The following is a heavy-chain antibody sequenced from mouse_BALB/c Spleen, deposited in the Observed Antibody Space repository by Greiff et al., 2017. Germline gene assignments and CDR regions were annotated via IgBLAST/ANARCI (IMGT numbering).Heavy chain of an antibody. CDR2: IDPENGDT. Sequence: VQLQQSGAELVRSGASVKLSCTASGFNIKDYYMHWVKQRPEQGLEWIGWIDPENGDTEYAPKFQGKATMTADTSSNTAYLQLSSLTSEDTAVYYCNEGYGYDGFAYWGQGTLVTVSA. CDR3: NEGYGYDGFAY. V-gene: IGHV14-4*02. CDR1: GFNIKDYY. D-gene: IGHD2-2*01. J-gene: IGHJ3*01.